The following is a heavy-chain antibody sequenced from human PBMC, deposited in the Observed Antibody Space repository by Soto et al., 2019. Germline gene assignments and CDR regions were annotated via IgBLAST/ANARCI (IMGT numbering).Heavy chain of an antibody. CDR2: ISSSSSYI. CDR3: ARAQVANYYDSSGLGY. J-gene: IGHJ4*02. V-gene: IGHV3-21*01. D-gene: IGHD3-22*01. Sequence: PGGSLRLSCAASGLTFSSYSMNWVRQAPGKGLEWVSSISSSSSYIYYADSVKGRFTISRDNAKNSLYLQMNSLRAEDTAVYYCARAQVANYYDSSGLGYWGQGTLVTVSS. CDR1: GLTFSSYS.